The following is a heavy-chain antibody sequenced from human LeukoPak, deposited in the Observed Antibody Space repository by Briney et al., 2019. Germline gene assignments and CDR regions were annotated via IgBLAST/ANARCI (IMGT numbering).Heavy chain of an antibody. CDR1: GGSISSYY. V-gene: IGHV4-59*08. J-gene: IGHJ4*02. CDR3: ARRAVAGTLDY. CDR2: IYYSGST. D-gene: IGHD6-19*01. Sequence: SETLSLTCTVSGGSISSYYWSWIWQPPGKGLEWIGYIYYSGSTNYNPSLKSRVTISVDTSKNQFSLKLSSVTAADTAVYYCARRAVAGTLDYWGQGTLVTVSS.